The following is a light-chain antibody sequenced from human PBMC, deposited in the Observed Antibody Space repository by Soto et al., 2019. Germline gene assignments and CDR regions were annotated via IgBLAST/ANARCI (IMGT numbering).Light chain of an antibody. J-gene: IGKJ5*01. CDR3: QQYDNSPIT. CDR1: QSIKGF. V-gene: IGKV3D-15*01. CDR2: DAS. Sequence: EIVMTQSPATLSVSPGERVTLSCRASQSIKGFLAWYEHKPGQAPRLLIYDASTRAAGIPARFSGSGSGTEFTLTISSLRSVDFAVYYCQQYDNSPITFGQGTRLEIK.